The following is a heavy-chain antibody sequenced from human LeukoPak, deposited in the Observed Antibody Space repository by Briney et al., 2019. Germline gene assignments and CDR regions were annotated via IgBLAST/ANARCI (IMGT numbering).Heavy chain of an antibody. J-gene: IGHJ4*02. D-gene: IGHD5-12*01. CDR2: ISGGGGTT. V-gene: IGHV3-23*01. CDR1: GXTFSSYA. CDR3: AKDREGLSSGYDLEYFDY. Sequence: PGGSLRLSFAASGXTFSSYAMNWVRQAPGKGVEWVSAISGGGGTTYYADSVKGRFTISRDNSKNTLFLQMNSLRAEDTAVYYCAKDREGLSSGYDLEYFDYWGQGTLVTVSS.